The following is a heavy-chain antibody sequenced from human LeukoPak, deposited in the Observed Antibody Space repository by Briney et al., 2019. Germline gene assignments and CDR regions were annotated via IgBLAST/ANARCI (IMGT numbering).Heavy chain of an antibody. CDR3: TTDWQQLVFSWFDL. Sequence: GGSLRLSCAASGFTFSNAWMNWVRQAPGKGLEWVGRIKSKTDGGTTDYAAPVKGRFTISRDDSKNTLYLQMNSLKTEDTAVYYCTTDWQQLVFSWFDLWGQGTLVTVSS. CDR2: IKSKTDGGTT. V-gene: IGHV3-15*07. CDR1: GFTFSNAW. J-gene: IGHJ5*02. D-gene: IGHD6-13*01.